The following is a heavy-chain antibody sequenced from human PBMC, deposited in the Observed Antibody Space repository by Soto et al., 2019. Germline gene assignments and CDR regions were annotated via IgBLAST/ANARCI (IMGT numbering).Heavy chain of an antibody. CDR1: GGTFSSYA. CDR3: ASTPEWELAVSPYYFDY. CDR2: IIPIFGTA. J-gene: IGHJ4*02. Sequence: SVKVSCMAYGGTFSSYAISRVRQAPGQGLEWMGGIIPIFGTANYAQKFQGRVTITADESTSTAYMELSSLRSEDTAVYYCASTPEWELAVSPYYFDYWGQGTLVTVSS. D-gene: IGHD1-26*01. V-gene: IGHV1-69*13.